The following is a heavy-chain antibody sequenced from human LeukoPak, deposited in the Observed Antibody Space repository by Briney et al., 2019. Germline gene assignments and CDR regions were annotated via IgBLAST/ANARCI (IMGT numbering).Heavy chain of an antibody. V-gene: IGHV3-74*01. CDR2: LPPDELGI. CDR3: VGTIASRGSEY. D-gene: IGHD6-6*01. Sequence: GGSLRLSCAASGFTFSSYAMSWVRQAPGMGLVWVSRLPPDELGIIYADSVKGRFTVSRDNAKNTVYLQMNNLRVDDTAMCYCVGTIASRGSEYWGQGALVTVSS. CDR1: GFTFSSYA. J-gene: IGHJ4*02.